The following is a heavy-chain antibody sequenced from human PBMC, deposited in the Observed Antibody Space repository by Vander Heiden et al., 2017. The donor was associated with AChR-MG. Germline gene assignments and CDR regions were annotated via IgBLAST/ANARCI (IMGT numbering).Heavy chain of an antibody. V-gene: IGHV3-23*01. CDR3: AKDLVMITFGGVIVTDAFDI. CDR1: GFPFSSYA. CDR2: ISGSGGST. Sequence: EVQLLESGGGLVQSGGSLRLSCPASGFPFSSYAMSGVRQVPGKGLEWVSAISGSGGSTYYADSVKGRFTISRDNSKNTLYLQMNSLRAEDTAVYYCAKDLVMITFGGVIVTDAFDIWGQGTMVTVSS. D-gene: IGHD3-16*02. J-gene: IGHJ3*02.